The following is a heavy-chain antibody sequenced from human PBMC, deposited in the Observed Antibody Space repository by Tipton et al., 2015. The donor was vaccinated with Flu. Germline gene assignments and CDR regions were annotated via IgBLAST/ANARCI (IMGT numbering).Heavy chain of an antibody. CDR3: VRDRDNYGSNWYFDL. D-gene: IGHD4/OR15-4a*01. V-gene: IGHV6-1*01. Sequence: LKLSCAISGGGVSSRSAGWNWIRQTPSRGLEWLGRTYYKSKWYSHYAVSVKSRIIISPDTSKNQFTLQLSSVTPEDTAVYYCVRDRDNYGSNWYFDLRGRGTLVTVSS. CDR2: TYYKSKWYS. CDR1: GGGVSSRSAG. J-gene: IGHJ2*01.